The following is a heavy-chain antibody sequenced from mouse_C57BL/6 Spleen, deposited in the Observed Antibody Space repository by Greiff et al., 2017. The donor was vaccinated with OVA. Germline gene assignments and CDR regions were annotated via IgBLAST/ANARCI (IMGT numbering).Heavy chain of an antibody. D-gene: IGHD1-1*01. CDR3: ARRAHYYGSSWYFDG. J-gene: IGHJ1*03. Sequence: QVTLKVCGPGILQSSQTLSLTCSFSGFSLSTSGMGVSWIRQPSGKGLEWLAHIYWGDDKRSNPSLKSRPILSKDTSRNQVFLKITSVDTADTATYYWARRAHYYGSSWYFDGWGTGTTVTVSA. V-gene: IGHV8-12*01. CDR1: GFSLSTSGMG. CDR2: IYWGDDK.